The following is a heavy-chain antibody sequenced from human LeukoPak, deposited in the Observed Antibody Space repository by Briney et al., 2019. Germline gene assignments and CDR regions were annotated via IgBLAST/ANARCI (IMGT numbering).Heavy chain of an antibody. V-gene: IGHV3-7*03. Sequence: PSETLSLTGTVSGGSISSYYWSWIRQPPGKGLEWVANIKEDGSEKNYVDSVKGRFTISRDNAKNSLYLQMNSLRAEDTAVYYCARGGGRHVEYWGQGNLVTVSS. CDR3: ARGGGRHVEY. D-gene: IGHD2/OR15-2a*01. J-gene: IGHJ4*02. CDR1: GGSISSYY. CDR2: IKEDGSEK.